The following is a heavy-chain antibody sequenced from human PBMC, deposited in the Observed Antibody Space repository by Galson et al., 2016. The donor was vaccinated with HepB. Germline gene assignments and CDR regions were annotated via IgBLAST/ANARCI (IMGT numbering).Heavy chain of an antibody. CDR1: GFTLTTYT. Sequence: SLRLSCAASGFTLTTYTMHWVRQAPGKGLEWVAVILYDGNSGYYADSVKGRFTISRDKSKNMLYLKMNSLNTDDNAVYYCAKEGPRPSDTFDIWGQGTMVPVSS. CDR3: AKEGPRPSDTFDI. J-gene: IGHJ3*02. CDR2: ILYDGNSG. V-gene: IGHV3-30-3*01.